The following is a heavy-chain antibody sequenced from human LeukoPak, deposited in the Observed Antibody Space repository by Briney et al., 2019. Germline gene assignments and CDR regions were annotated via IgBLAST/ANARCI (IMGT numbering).Heavy chain of an antibody. D-gene: IGHD2-2*01. CDR1: GLTFSSYW. CDR3: ARGAGYCSSTTCSDYYYMDV. V-gene: IGHV3-7*03. CDR2: IKQDGSGK. J-gene: IGHJ6*03. Sequence: GGSLRLSCAASGLTFSSYWMSWVRQAPGKGLEWVANIKQDGSGKYYVESVKSRFTISRDNAKNSLYLPMNSLRAEDTAVYYCARGAGYCSSTTCSDYYYMDVWGKGTTVTVSS.